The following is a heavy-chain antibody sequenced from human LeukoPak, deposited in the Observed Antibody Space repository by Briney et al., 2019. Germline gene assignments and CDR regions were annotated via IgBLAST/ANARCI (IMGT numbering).Heavy chain of an antibody. CDR2: IYSGGST. J-gene: IGHJ4*02. CDR3: ARAVGYCSSTSCHNAYYFDY. Sequence: PGGSLRLSCAASGFTVSSNYMSWVRQAPGKGLEWVSDIYSGGSTYYADSVKGRFTISRDNSKNTLYLQMNSLRDEDTAVYYCARAVGYCSSTSCHNAYYFDYWGQGTLVTVSS. D-gene: IGHD2-2*01. CDR1: GFTVSSNY. V-gene: IGHV3-53*01.